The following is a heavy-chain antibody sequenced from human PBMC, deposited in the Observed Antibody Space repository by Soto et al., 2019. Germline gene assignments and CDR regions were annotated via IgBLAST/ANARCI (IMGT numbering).Heavy chain of an antibody. CDR2: INAGNGNT. J-gene: IGHJ4*02. Sequence: GASVKVSCKASGYTFTIYAMHWVRQAPGQRLEWMGWINAGNGNTKYSQKFQGRVTITRDTSASTAYMELSSLRSEDTAVYYCARSIVVVTALDDWGQGTLVTVSS. CDR3: ARSIVVVTALDD. D-gene: IGHD2-21*02. V-gene: IGHV1-3*01. CDR1: GYTFTIYA.